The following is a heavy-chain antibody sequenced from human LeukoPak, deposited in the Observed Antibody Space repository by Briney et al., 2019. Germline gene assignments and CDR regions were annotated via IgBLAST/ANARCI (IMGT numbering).Heavy chain of an antibody. CDR1: GFTFSSYA. Sequence: PGGSLRLSCAASGFTFSSYAMSWVRQAPGKGLEWVSSISSSSSYIYYADSVKGRFTISRDNAKNSLYLQMNSLRAEDTAMYYCARVDSGWSKGDYWGQGTLVTVSS. CDR3: ARVDSGWSKGDY. J-gene: IGHJ4*02. CDR2: ISSSSSYI. D-gene: IGHD6-19*01. V-gene: IGHV3-21*01.